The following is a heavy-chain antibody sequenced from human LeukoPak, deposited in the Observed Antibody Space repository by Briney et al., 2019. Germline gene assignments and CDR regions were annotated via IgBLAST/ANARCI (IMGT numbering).Heavy chain of an antibody. CDR2: INSDGSST. CDR3: ARGARGSGTASDY. Sequence: PGGSLRLSCAASGFTFSSYWMHWVRQAPGKGLVWVSRINSDGSSTNYADSVKGRFTISRDNAKNTLHLQMNSLRAEGTAVYYCARGARGSGTASDYWGQGTLVTVSS. J-gene: IGHJ4*02. D-gene: IGHD3-10*01. CDR1: GFTFSSYW. V-gene: IGHV3-74*01.